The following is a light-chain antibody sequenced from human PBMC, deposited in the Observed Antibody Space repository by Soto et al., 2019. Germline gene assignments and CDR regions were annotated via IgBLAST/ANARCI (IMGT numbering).Light chain of an antibody. J-gene: IGKJ4*01. CDR3: QKYDTLPLT. CDR1: QAVGRY. Sequence: VIWVTQSPSLLSASTGDTVTISCRVSQAVGRYLAWYRQRPGRAPDLLIYAASTLQSGVPSRFSGSGSGTDFTLTISYLQSEDFATYYCQKYDTLPLTFGGGTKVEIK. V-gene: IGKV1D-8*01. CDR2: AAS.